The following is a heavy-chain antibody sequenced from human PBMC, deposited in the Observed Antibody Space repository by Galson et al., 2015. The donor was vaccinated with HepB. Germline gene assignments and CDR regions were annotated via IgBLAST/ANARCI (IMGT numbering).Heavy chain of an antibody. D-gene: IGHD2-2*01. Sequence: SLRLSCAAPGFTFSTYWMSWVRQVPGKGLEWVANIKQGVSEKYYVDSVKGRFTISRDNAKNSLYLQMNSLGAEDTAVYYCARTGYCSSSDCYEEGWYFGLWGRGTLVTVSS. CDR1: GFTFSTYW. CDR2: IKQGVSEK. V-gene: IGHV3-7*01. CDR3: ARTGYCSSSDCYEEGWYFGL. J-gene: IGHJ2*01.